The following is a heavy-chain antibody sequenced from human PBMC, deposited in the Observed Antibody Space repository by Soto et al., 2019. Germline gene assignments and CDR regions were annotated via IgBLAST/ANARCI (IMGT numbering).Heavy chain of an antibody. D-gene: IGHD3-3*01. CDR2: INPNSGGT. Sequence: ASVKVSCKASGYTFTGYYMHWVRQAPGQRLEGMGWINPNSGGTNYAQKFQGWVTMTRDTSISTAYMELSRLRSDDTAVYYCARDKEGTDFWSGYPYGMDVWGQGTTVTVSS. CDR1: GYTFTGYY. V-gene: IGHV1-2*04. J-gene: IGHJ6*02. CDR3: ARDKEGTDFWSGYPYGMDV.